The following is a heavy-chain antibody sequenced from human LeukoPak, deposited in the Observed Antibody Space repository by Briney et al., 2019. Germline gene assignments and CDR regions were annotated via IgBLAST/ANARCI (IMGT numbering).Heavy chain of an antibody. CDR2: INPSGGST. CDR1: GYTFTSYY. CDR3: ARGESTTFGYYYYYMDV. J-gene: IGHJ6*03. D-gene: IGHD3-16*01. V-gene: IGHV1-46*01. Sequence: GASVKVSCKASGYTFTSYYMNWVRQAPGQGLEWMGIINPSGGSTSYAQKFQGRVTMTRDMSTSTVYMELSSLRSEDTAVYYCARGESTTFGYYYYYMDVWGKGTTVTVSS.